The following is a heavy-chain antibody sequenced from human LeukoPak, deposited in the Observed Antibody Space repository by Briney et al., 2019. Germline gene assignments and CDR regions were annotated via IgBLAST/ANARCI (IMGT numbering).Heavy chain of an antibody. CDR2: ISAYNGNT. V-gene: IGHV1-18*01. J-gene: IGHJ5*02. D-gene: IGHD2-2*01. CDR3: AKDIVVVPAATRGFDP. Sequence: ASVKVSCKASGYTFTSYGISWVRQAPGQGLEWMGWISAYNGNTNYAQKLQGRVTMTRDTSISTAYMELSRLRSDDTAVYYCAKDIVVVPAATRGFDPWGQGTLVTVSS. CDR1: GYTFTSYG.